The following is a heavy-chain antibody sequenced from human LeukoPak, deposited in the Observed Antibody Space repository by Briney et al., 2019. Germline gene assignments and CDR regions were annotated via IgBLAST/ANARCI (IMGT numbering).Heavy chain of an antibody. Sequence: GGSLRLSCAASGFTVSDYYMSWIRQAPGKGLEWVSYISRSGSTTYYADSVKGRFTNSRDNANNLLYLQMNSLRAEDTAVYYCAKYSSVWTGDYFDYWGQGTLVTVSS. CDR1: GFTVSDYY. J-gene: IGHJ4*02. CDR3: AKYSSVWTGDYFDY. V-gene: IGHV3-11*01. CDR2: ISRSGSTT. D-gene: IGHD6-19*01.